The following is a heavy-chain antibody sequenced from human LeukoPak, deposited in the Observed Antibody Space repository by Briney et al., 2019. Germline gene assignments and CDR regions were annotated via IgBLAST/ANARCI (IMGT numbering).Heavy chain of an antibody. CDR2: VNPNNGGT. J-gene: IGHJ5*02. Sequence: GASVKVSCKPSGYTFTGYYMHWLRQAPGQGLQWLGWVNPNNGGTNYAQKFQGRVTMTWDTSINTAYMELNRQTSDDTAVYFCARLGRQDTAMAWGQGTLVTVSS. D-gene: IGHD5-18*01. CDR3: ARLGRQDTAMA. CDR1: GYTFTGYY. V-gene: IGHV1-2*02.